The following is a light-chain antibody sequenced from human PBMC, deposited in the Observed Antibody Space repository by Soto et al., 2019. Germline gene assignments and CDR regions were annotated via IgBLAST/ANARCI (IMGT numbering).Light chain of an antibody. Sequence: QSALTQPASVSGSPGQSITISCTGTNSDVGGYNYVSWYQQHPGKAPKLMIYEVSNRPLGVSNRFSGSKSGNTASLTISGLQAEDEADYYCSSYTSSSTLVFGGGTKLTVL. J-gene: IGLJ2*01. CDR3: SSYTSSSTLV. V-gene: IGLV2-14*01. CDR1: NSDVGGYNY. CDR2: EVS.